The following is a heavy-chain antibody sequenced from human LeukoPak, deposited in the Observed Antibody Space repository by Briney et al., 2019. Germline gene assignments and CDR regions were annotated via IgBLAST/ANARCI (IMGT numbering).Heavy chain of an antibody. CDR3: AKDGITMLVVASD. Sequence: GGSLRLSCAASGFTFNTYAMSWVRQAPGKGLEWVSGITGSGGGTYCADSVKGRFTISGDNSKNTLYLQMNSLRAEDTAVYYCAKDGITMLVVASDWGQGTLVTVSS. CDR2: ITGSGGGT. V-gene: IGHV3-23*01. CDR1: GFTFNTYA. J-gene: IGHJ4*02. D-gene: IGHD3-10*02.